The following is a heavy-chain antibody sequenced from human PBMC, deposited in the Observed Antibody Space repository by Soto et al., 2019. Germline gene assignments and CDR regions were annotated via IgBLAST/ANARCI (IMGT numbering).Heavy chain of an antibody. CDR2: INHSGST. CDR3: ARGPIRGYSYGRKTYFYY. J-gene: IGHJ4*02. Sequence: SETLSLTCAVYGGSFSGYYWSWIRQPPGKGLEWIGEINHSGSTNYNPSLKSRVTISVDTSKNQFSLKLSSVTAADTAVYYCARGPIRGYSYGRKTYFYYWGQGTLVTVSS. D-gene: IGHD5-18*01. CDR1: GGSFSGYY. V-gene: IGHV4-34*01.